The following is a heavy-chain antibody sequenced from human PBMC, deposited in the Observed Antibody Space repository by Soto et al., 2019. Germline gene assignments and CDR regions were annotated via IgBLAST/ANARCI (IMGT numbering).Heavy chain of an antibody. D-gene: IGHD3-22*01. V-gene: IGHV4-30-4*01. CDR2: IYYSGTI. CDR3: AIVTGYYFDSSGHLFDY. Sequence: SEPLSVTCTVSGDSIVTADYYRSWIRQPPGKGLEWVGYIYYSGTIYYNPSLKGRLTISVETPKNQFSLKLSSVTAADTAVFYCAIVTGYYFDSSGHLFDYWGQGSLVTVSS. J-gene: IGHJ4*02. CDR1: GDSIVTADYY.